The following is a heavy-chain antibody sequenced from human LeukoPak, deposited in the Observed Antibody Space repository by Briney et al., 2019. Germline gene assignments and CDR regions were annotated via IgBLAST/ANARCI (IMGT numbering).Heavy chain of an antibody. D-gene: IGHD3-22*01. CDR3: ARHYYDSSGSRRDYYFDY. V-gene: IGHV4-39*01. Sequence: PSGTLSLTCTVSGGSISSSSDYWGWFRQPPGKGLEWIGSVRYSGKTYYTPSLKSRVTMSVDTSRSQFSLKLSSVTAADTAVYFCARHYYDSSGSRRDYYFDYWGPGTLVTVSS. J-gene: IGHJ4*02. CDR1: GGSISSSSDY. CDR2: VRYSGKT.